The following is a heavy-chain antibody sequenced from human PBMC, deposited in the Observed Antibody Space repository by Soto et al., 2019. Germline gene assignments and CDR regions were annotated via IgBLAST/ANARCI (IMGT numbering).Heavy chain of an antibody. J-gene: IGHJ3*02. V-gene: IGHV5-10-1*01. Sequence: PGESLKISCKGSGYSFTSYWISWVRQMPGKGLEWMGRIDPSDSYTNYSPSFQGHVTISADKSISTAYLQWSSLKASDTAMYYCARAFNSGYYYSAFDIWGQGTMVTVS. CDR2: IDPSDSYT. CDR1: GYSFTSYW. CDR3: ARAFNSGYYYSAFDI. D-gene: IGHD3-22*01.